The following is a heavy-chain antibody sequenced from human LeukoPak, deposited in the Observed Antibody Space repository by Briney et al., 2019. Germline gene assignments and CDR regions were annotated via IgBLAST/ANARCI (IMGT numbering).Heavy chain of an antibody. V-gene: IGHV3-21*01. CDR3: ARDRLDYYYDSSGYPDY. CDR2: ISSSSYI. J-gene: IGHJ4*02. CDR1: GFTFSSYS. Sequence: GGSLRLSCAASGFTFSSYSMNWIRQAPGKGLEWVSSISSSSYIYYADSVKGRFTISRDNAKNSLYLQMNSLRAEDTAVYYCARDRLDYYYDSSGYPDYWGQGTLVTVSS. D-gene: IGHD3-22*01.